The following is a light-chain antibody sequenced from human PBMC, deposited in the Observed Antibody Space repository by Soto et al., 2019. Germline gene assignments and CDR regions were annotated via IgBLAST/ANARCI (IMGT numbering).Light chain of an antibody. CDR3: QQYGSS. Sequence: EIVLTQSPGTLSLYPGERATLSCRASQSVSSSYLAWYQQKPGQAPRLLIYGASSRATGIPDRFSGSGSGTDFTLTISRLEPEDFAVYYCQQYGSSFGGGTKVDI. V-gene: IGKV3-20*01. CDR2: GAS. CDR1: QSVSSSY. J-gene: IGKJ4*01.